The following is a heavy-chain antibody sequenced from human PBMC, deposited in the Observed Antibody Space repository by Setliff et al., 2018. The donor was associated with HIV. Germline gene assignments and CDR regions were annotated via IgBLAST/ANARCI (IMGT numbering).Heavy chain of an antibody. Sequence: GGSLRLSCEASGFTFSTYGMNWVRHALGKGLEWVAQISSSGFPIYYADSVRGRFTASRDNGKNSLFLQMNSLRAEDTAVYYCVRGTLDFWGQGNLVTVSS. J-gene: IGHJ4*02. CDR2: ISSSGFPI. V-gene: IGHV3-48*01. CDR1: GFTFSTYG. CDR3: VRGTLDF.